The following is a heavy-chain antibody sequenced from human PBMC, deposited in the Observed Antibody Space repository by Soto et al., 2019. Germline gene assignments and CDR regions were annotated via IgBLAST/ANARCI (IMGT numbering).Heavy chain of an antibody. D-gene: IGHD4-17*01. V-gene: IGHV4-59*01. CDR2: IYYSGST. CDR1: GGSISSYY. J-gene: IGHJ4*02. CDR3: ARRYGASFDY. Sequence: QVQLQESGPGLVKPSETLSLTCTVSGGSISSYYWSWIRQPPGKGLEWIGYIYYSGSTNYNPSLKSLVTITVDTSKTQFPLKLSSVTAADTAVYYCARRYGASFDYWGQGTLVTVSS.